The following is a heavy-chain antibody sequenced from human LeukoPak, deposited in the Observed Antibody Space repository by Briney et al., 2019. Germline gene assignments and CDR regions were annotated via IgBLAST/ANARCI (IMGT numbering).Heavy chain of an antibody. Sequence: ASVKVSCKASGYTFTSYAISWVRQAPGQGLEWMGWISAYNGNTNYAQKFQGRVTMTTDTSTTTAYMELRSLRSEDTAVYYCARGLEWLTRRDTWFDPWGQGTLVTVSS. J-gene: IGHJ5*02. CDR3: ARGLEWLTRRDTWFDP. CDR2: ISAYNGNT. V-gene: IGHV1-18*01. CDR1: GYTFTSYA. D-gene: IGHD3-3*01.